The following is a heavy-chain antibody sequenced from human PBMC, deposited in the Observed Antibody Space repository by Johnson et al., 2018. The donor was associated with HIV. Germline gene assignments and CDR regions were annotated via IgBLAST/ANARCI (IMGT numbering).Heavy chain of an antibody. J-gene: IGHJ3*02. D-gene: IGHD2-15*01. CDR3: AKDAYCSGGRCYGFGAFDI. CDR2: LYSGGGT. V-gene: IGHV3-66*01. Sequence: VQLVESGGGVVQPGGSLRLSCAASGFTVSRNYMTWVRQAPGKGLERVALLYSGGGTYYPGSVKGRFTISRDNSKNTVYLQMNSLRAEDTAVFYCAKDAYCSGGRCYGFGAFDIWGQGTMVTVSS. CDR1: GFTVSRNY.